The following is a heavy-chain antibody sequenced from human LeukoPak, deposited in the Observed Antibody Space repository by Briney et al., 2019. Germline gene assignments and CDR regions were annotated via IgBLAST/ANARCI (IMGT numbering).Heavy chain of an antibody. Sequence: ASVKVSCKASGYTFTSYYMHWVRQAPGQGLEWMGIINPSGGSTSYAQKFQGRVTMTRDTSTSTVYMELSSLRSEDTAVYYCARTTRDGYNPYYFDYWGQGTLVTVSS. CDR2: INPSGGST. CDR3: ARTTRDGYNPYYFDY. D-gene: IGHD5-12*01. V-gene: IGHV1-46*01. CDR1: GYTFTSYY. J-gene: IGHJ4*02.